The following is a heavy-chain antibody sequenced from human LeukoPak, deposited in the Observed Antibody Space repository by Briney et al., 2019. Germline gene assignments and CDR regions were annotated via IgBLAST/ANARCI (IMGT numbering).Heavy chain of an antibody. D-gene: IGHD2-2*01. CDR2: ISSSGSTI. CDR1: GFTFSSYS. V-gene: IGHV3-48*04. Sequence: GGSLRLSCAASGFTFSSYSMNWVRQAPGKGLEWVSYISSSGSTIYYADSVKGRFTISRDNAKNSLYLQMNSLRAEDTAVYYCARDRRYCSSTSCYRKPYFDYWGQGTLVTVSS. J-gene: IGHJ4*02. CDR3: ARDRRYCSSTSCYRKPYFDY.